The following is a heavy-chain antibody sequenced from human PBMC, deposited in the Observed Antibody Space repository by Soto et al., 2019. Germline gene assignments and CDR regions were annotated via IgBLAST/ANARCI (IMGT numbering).Heavy chain of an antibody. J-gene: IGHJ6*02. CDR3: ARADGDYDILTGCRIPYGMDV. D-gene: IGHD3-9*01. CDR1: GGTFSSYA. Sequence: QVQLVQSGAEVKKPGSSVKVSCKASGGTFSSYAISWVRQAPGQGLEWMGGIIPIFGTANYAQKFQGRVKITADKCKSTAYMELSSLRSEDTAVYYCARADGDYDILTGCRIPYGMDVWGQGTTVTVSS. V-gene: IGHV1-69*06. CDR2: IIPIFGTA.